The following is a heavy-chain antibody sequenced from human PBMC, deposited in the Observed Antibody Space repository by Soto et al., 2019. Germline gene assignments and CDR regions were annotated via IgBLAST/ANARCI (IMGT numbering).Heavy chain of an antibody. J-gene: IGHJ4*02. CDR3: AKDMGIVLVPAALDY. D-gene: IGHD2-2*01. CDR1: GFTFDDYA. V-gene: IGHV3-9*01. CDR2: ISWNSGSI. Sequence: EVQLVESGGGLVQPGRSLRLSCAASGFTFDDYAMHWVRQAPGKGLEWVSGISWNSGSIGYADSVKGRFTISRDNAKNSLYLQMNSLRAEDTALYYCAKDMGIVLVPAALDYWGQGTLVTVSS.